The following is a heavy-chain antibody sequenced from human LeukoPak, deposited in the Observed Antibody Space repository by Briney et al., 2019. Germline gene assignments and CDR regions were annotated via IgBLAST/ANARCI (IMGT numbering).Heavy chain of an antibody. CDR2: INHSGST. CDR1: GGSFSGYY. D-gene: IGHD6-19*01. J-gene: IGHJ4*02. Sequence: SETLSLTCAVYGGSFSGYYWSWIRQPPGKGLEWIGEINHSGSTNYNPAFNSRATISVDTSKNQFSLKLSSVAAAVTAVSNCARAYSSGWYVNYWGKGTLVTVSS. CDR3: ARAYSSGWYVNY. V-gene: IGHV4-34*01.